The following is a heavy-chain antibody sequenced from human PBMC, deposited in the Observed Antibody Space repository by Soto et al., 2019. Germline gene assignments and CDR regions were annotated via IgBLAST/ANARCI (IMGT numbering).Heavy chain of an antibody. D-gene: IGHD5-12*01. V-gene: IGHV3-9*01. CDR3: AKAPYGGYVPSYFDY. CDR1: GFNFDDYA. Sequence: PVGSLRLSCAPSGFNFDDYAMHWVRQAPGKGLEWVAGVNWNSDSIGYADSVKGRFTISRDNAKNSLYLQMNSLRAEDTALYYCAKAPYGGYVPSYFDYWGQGTLVTVSS. J-gene: IGHJ4*01. CDR2: VNWNSDSI.